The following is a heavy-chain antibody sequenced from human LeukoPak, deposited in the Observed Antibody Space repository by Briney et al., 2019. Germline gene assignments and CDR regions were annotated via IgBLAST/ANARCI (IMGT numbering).Heavy chain of an antibody. CDR3: ARAASTGTVDY. CDR2: INQDGSET. V-gene: IGHV3-7*01. Sequence: GGSLRLSCAASRFTLGIYWMSWVRQAPGKAREWVSNINQDGSETYNVDSVEGRFTISRDNTKNSLYLQMHSQRAEDTALYFCARAASTGTVDYWGQGTMVTVSS. J-gene: IGHJ4*02. D-gene: IGHD6-13*01. CDR1: RFTLGIYW.